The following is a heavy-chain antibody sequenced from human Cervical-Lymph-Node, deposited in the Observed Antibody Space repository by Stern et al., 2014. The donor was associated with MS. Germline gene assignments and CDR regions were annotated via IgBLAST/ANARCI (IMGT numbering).Heavy chain of an antibody. J-gene: IGHJ4*02. CDR3: AKDRGMIVVVTYSLDS. D-gene: IGHD3-22*01. CDR1: GFRFSSYG. V-gene: IGHV3-30*18. Sequence: VQLVESGGIVVQPGRSLRLSCVASGFRFSSYGMHWVRQAPGKGLEWVAVISYDGSKSYYADSVKGRFTISRDNSKNTLYLQLNSLRAEDTAVYFCAKDRGMIVVVTYSLDSWGQGTLVTVSS. CDR2: ISYDGSKS.